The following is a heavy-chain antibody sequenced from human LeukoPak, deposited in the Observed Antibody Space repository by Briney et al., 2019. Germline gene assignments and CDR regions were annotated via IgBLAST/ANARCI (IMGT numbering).Heavy chain of an antibody. J-gene: IGHJ4*02. D-gene: IGHD3-10*01. Sequence: PGGSLRLSWAASGXTFSTYAMSWVRQAPGKGLESVSTISASGGSTYYADSVKGRFTISRDNSKNTLYLQMNSLRAEDTAVYYCAKPLWFAELHLDYWGQGTLVTVPS. CDR1: GXTFSTYA. CDR2: ISASGGST. CDR3: AKPLWFAELHLDY. V-gene: IGHV3-23*01.